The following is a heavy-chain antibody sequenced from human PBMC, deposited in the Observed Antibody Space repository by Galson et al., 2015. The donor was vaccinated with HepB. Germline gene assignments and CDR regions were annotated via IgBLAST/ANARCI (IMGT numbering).Heavy chain of an antibody. CDR3: ARRGDGYSLEFDY. CDR1: GYSFTNYW. CDR2: IYPSDSDT. D-gene: IGHD5-24*01. V-gene: IGHV5-51*01. J-gene: IGHJ4*02. Sequence: QSGAEVKKPGESLKISCKGSGYSFTNYWIGWVRQMPGKGLEWMGIIYPSDSDTRYSPSFLGQVTISADRSISTAYLQWSSLKASDTAMYYCARRGDGYSLEFDYWGQGTLVTVSS.